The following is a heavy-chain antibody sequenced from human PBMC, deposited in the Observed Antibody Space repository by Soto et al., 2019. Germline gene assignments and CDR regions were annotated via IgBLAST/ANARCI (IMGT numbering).Heavy chain of an antibody. CDR3: ARGDYGDYNFDY. J-gene: IGHJ4*02. CDR2: IYYSGST. CDR1: GGSISSYY. V-gene: IGHV4-59*01. D-gene: IGHD4-17*01. Sequence: SETLSLTCTVSGGSISSYYWSWIRQPPGKGLEWIGYIYYSGSTNYNPSLKSRVTISVDTSKNQFSLKLSSVTAADTAVYYCARGDYGDYNFDYWGQGTLVTVSS.